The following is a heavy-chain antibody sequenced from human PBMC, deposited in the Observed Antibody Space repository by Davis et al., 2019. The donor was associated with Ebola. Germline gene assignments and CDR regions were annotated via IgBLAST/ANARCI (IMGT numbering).Heavy chain of an antibody. CDR1: GFTFSDYY. V-gene: IGHV3-11*06. D-gene: IGHD5-18*01. J-gene: IGHJ4*02. CDR3: ARRYSHGYSDY. Sequence: GESLKISCAASGFTFSDYYMSWIRQAPGKGLEWVSYISSSSTYTNYADSVKGRFTISRDNAKNSLYLQMNSLRDEDTAVYYCARRYSHGYSDYWGQGTLVTVSS. CDR2: ISSSSTYT.